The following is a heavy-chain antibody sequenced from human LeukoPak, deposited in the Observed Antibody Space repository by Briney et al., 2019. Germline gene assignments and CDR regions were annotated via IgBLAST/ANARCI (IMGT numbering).Heavy chain of an antibody. V-gene: IGHV1-46*01. CDR2: INPSGGST. CDR1: GYTFTGYY. J-gene: IGHJ6*03. Sequence: ASVKVSCKASGYTFTGYYMHWVRQAPGQGLEWMGIINPSGGSTSYAQKFQGRVTMTRDMSTSTVYMELSSLRSEDTAVYYCARGGYSSGWFGPADYYYYMDVWGKGTTVTVSS. CDR3: ARGGYSSGWFGPADYYYYMDV. D-gene: IGHD6-19*01.